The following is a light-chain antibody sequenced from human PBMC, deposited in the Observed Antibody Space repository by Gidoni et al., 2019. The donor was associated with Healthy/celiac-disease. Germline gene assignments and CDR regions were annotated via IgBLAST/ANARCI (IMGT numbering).Light chain of an antibody. J-gene: IGKJ1*01. CDR2: GAS. V-gene: IGKV3-15*01. CDR3: QQYNNWQT. CDR1: QSVSNN. Sequence: EIVMTQSPATLSVSPGERATLSCRASQSVSNNLAWYQQKPGQAPRLLIYGASTRATGIPARFRGSGSGTEFTLTISSLQSEDFAVYYCQQYNNWQTFXQXTKVEIK.